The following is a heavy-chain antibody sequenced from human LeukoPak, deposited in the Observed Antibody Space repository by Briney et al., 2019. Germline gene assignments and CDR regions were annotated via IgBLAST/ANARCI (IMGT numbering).Heavy chain of an antibody. Sequence: GGSLRLSCAASGFTFSSHLMHWVRQAQGTGMVWVSSVKSDGTATIYADSVKGRFTVSRDNAKNTLYLQMNRLRVEDKAVYYCVRKFATGDWRQGTLVSVSS. CDR2: VKSDGTAT. CDR3: VRKFATGD. V-gene: IGHV3-74*01. CDR1: GFTFSSHL. J-gene: IGHJ4*02. D-gene: IGHD1-14*01.